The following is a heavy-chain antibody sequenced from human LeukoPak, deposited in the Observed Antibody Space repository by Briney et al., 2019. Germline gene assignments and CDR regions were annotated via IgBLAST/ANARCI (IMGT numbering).Heavy chain of an antibody. Sequence: SGGSLRLSCAASGFTFSNAWMSWVRQAPGKGLEWVGRIKSKTDGGTTDYAAPVKGRFTISRDDSKNTLYLQMNSLKTEDTAVYYCCLRYFDWLLRWVDYWGQGTLVTVSS. D-gene: IGHD3-9*01. J-gene: IGHJ4*02. CDR3: CLRYFDWLLRWVDY. CDR1: GFTFSNAW. CDR2: IKSKTDGGTT. V-gene: IGHV3-15*01.